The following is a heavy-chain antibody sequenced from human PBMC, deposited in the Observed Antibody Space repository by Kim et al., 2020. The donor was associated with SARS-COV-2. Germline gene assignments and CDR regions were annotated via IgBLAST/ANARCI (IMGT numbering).Heavy chain of an antibody. CDR3: AREDCSGGSCFLYYGMDV. CDR1: GDSVSSNSAA. CDR2: TYYTSKWHH. J-gene: IGHJ6*02. D-gene: IGHD2-15*01. Sequence: SQTLSLTCAISGDSVSSNSAAWHWIRQSPSSGLEWLGRTYYTSKWHHDYALSVRSRITVNADTSKNQFSLHLNAVIYEDTAVYYCAREDCSGGSCFLYYGMDVWGQGTRVTVSS. V-gene: IGHV6-1*01.